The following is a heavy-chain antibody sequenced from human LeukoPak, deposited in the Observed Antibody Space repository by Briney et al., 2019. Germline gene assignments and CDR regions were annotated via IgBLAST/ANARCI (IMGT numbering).Heavy chain of an antibody. CDR3: ARDQRYFDWSPDGFDY. J-gene: IGHJ4*02. V-gene: IGHV4-59*01. CDR1: GGSISSYY. Sequence: SETLSLICTVSGGSISSYYWSWIRQPPGKGLEWIGYIYYSGSTNYNPSLKSRVTISVDTSKNQFSLKLSSVTAADTAVYYCARDQRYFDWSPDGFDYWGQGTLVTVSS. CDR2: IYYSGST. D-gene: IGHD3-9*01.